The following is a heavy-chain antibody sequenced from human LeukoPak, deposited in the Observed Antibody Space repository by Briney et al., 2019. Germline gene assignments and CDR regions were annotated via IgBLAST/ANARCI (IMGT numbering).Heavy chain of an antibody. J-gene: IGHJ4*02. CDR3: ARSVLWFGELYYFDY. CDR1: GGTFSSYA. D-gene: IGHD3-10*01. CDR2: IIPILGIA. Sequence: ASVKVSCKASGGTFSSYAISWVRQAPGQGLEWMGRIIPILGIANYAQKFQGRVTITADKSTSTAYMELSNLRSEDTAVYYCARSVLWFGELYYFDYWGQGTLVTVSS. V-gene: IGHV1-69*04.